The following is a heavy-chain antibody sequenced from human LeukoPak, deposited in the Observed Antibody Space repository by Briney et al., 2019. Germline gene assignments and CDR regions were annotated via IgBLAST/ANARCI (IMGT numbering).Heavy chain of an antibody. CDR2: ISGSGTNT. CDR3: CGSGFLEWLLSADY. Sequence: PGGSLRLSCAASGFTFSSYAMSWVRQAPGKGLEWVSTISGSGTNTYYADSVKGRFTISRDNSKSTLFLQMNSLRAEDTAVYYCCGSGFLEWLLSADYWGRGTLVTVSS. CDR1: GFTFSSYA. D-gene: IGHD3-3*01. V-gene: IGHV3-23*01. J-gene: IGHJ4*02.